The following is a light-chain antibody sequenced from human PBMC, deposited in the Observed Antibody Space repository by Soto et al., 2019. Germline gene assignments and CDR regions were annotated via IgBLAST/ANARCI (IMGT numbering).Light chain of an antibody. J-gene: IGKJ4*01. Sequence: DIQMTQSPSTLSASVGDRVTITCRASQTVSSRWAWYQQKRGKARMLLIYQASTLEAGVDSSFSSSGSGTEFTLTIAGVQPDDFATYYCQHYSSYPLTFGGGTKVDIK. CDR1: QTVSSR. CDR3: QHYSSYPLT. CDR2: QAS. V-gene: IGKV1-5*03.